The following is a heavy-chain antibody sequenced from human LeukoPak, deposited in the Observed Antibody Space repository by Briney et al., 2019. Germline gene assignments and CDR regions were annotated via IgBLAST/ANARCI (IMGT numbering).Heavy chain of an antibody. D-gene: IGHD6-19*01. J-gene: IGHJ5*02. Sequence: GGSLRLSCAASGFSFSSYGMHWVRQAPGKGLEWVAVIWFDGGNKYYADSVKGRFTISRDNSKNTLYLQMNSLRAEDTAVYYCARGSQWLEPWGQGTLVTVSS. CDR2: IWFDGGNK. CDR3: ARGSQWLEP. V-gene: IGHV3-33*01. CDR1: GFSFSSYG.